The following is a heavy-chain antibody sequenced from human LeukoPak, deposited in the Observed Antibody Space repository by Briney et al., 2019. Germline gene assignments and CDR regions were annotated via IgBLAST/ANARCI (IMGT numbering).Heavy chain of an antibody. J-gene: IGHJ4*02. D-gene: IGHD2-15*01. CDR2: LSHDESNK. Sequence: PGGSLRLSCSASGFTFSRSPMHWVRQAPGKGLEWVAILSHDESNKYYADSVKGRFTISRDNSKNTLYLQMNSLRAEDTAVYYCAKDRGYCSGGSCYFHLDYWGQGTLVTVSS. CDR3: AKDRGYCSGGSCYFHLDY. CDR1: GFTFSRSP. V-gene: IGHV3-30*04.